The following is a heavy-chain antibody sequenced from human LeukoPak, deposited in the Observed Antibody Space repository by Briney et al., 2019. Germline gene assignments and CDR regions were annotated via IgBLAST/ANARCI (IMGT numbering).Heavy chain of an antibody. D-gene: IGHD6-19*01. CDR3: AKDGGSSGWYYCDY. J-gene: IGHJ4*02. CDR1: ASSFSPKG. CDR2: ISYDGSNK. Sequence: GGSLRLSCAASASSFSPKGLHWVRQAPGKGLEWVAVISYDGSNKYYVDSVKGRFTISRDNSKNTLYLQMNSLRAEDTAVYYCAKDGGSSGWYYCDYWGQGTLVTVSS. V-gene: IGHV3-30*18.